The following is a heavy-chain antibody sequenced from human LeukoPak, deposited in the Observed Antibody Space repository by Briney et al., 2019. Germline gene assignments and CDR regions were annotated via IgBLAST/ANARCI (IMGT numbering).Heavy chain of an antibody. D-gene: IGHD6-19*01. Sequence: GGSLRLSCAASGFTFNSFSMDWVRQVPGKGLEWVSYISSSGNTIYYADSVKGRFTISRDNSKNTLYLQMNSLRAEDTAVYYCARVGYTSGWYRNWGQGTLVTVSS. CDR1: GFTFNSFS. CDR2: ISSSGNTI. V-gene: IGHV3-48*01. CDR3: ARVGYTSGWYRN. J-gene: IGHJ4*02.